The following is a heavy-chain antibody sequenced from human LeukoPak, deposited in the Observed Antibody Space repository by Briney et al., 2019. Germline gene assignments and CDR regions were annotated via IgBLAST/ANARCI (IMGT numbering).Heavy chain of an antibody. D-gene: IGHD3-22*01. J-gene: IGHJ4*02. Sequence: SETLSLTCTASGGSISSYYWSWIRQPPGKGLEWIGYIYYSGSTNYNPSLKSRVTISVDTSKNQFSLKLSSVTAADTAVYYCARGRYYDSSGYYPGHFDYWGQGTLVTVSS. V-gene: IGHV4-59*01. CDR3: ARGRYYDSSGYYPGHFDY. CDR2: IYYSGST. CDR1: GGSISSYY.